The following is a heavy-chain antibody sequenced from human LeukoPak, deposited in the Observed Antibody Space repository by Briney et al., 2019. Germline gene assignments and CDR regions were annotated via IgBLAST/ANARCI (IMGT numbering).Heavy chain of an antibody. V-gene: IGHV3-21*01. CDR2: ITGSGEYI. CDR3: ARGSMSSSPLDY. D-gene: IGHD6-13*01. J-gene: IGHJ4*02. Sequence: GGSLRLSCEASGFTYSNYAMNWVRQGPGKGLEWVSAITGSGEYIYYADSVKGRFTISRDNAKNSLYLQMNSLRAEDTAVYYCARGSMSSSPLDYWGQGTLVTVSS. CDR1: GFTYSNYA.